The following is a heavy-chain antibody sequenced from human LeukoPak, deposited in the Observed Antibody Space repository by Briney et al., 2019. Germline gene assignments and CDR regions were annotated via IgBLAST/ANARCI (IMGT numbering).Heavy chain of an antibody. CDR3: ARQGARRSHYYYAMDV. J-gene: IGHJ6*02. CDR2: LYYSGTS. V-gene: IGHV4-39*01. CDR1: GGSISTYY. Sequence: SETLSLTCTVSGGSISTYYWGWIRQPPGKGLEWIGSLYYSGTSDYNPSLKSRVTISVDTSKNQLSLKLTSVTAADTAVYFCARQGARRSHYYYAMDVWGQGTTVTVSS. D-gene: IGHD3-10*01.